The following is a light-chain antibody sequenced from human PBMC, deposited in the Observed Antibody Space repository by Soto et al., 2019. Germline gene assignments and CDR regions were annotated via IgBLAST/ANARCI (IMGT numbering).Light chain of an antibody. J-gene: IGKJ1*01. Sequence: EIVLTQSPGTLSLSPGERATLSCRASQSVGSNYLAWHQQKPGQAPRLLIYAASSRATGIPDRFSGSGSGTDFTLTISRLEPEDFAVYYCQQYGTSRWTFGQGTKVDI. V-gene: IGKV3-20*01. CDR2: AAS. CDR3: QQYGTSRWT. CDR1: QSVGSNY.